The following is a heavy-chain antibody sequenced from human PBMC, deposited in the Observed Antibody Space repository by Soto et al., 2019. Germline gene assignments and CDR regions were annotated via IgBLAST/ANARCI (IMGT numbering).Heavy chain of an antibody. J-gene: IGHJ4*02. CDR2: IIPIFGTA. D-gene: IGHD6-13*01. CDR1: GGTFSSYA. Sequence: SPVKLACKASGGTFSSYAISWVRQAPGQGLEWMGGIIPIFGTANYAQKFQGRVTITADESTSTAYMELSSLRSEDTAVYYCARERMAVAGTLDYCAQRTRVTVSS. CDR3: ARERMAVAGTLDY. V-gene: IGHV1-69*13.